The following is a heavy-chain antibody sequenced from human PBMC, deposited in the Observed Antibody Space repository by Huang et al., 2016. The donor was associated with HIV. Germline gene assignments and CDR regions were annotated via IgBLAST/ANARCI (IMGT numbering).Heavy chain of an antibody. D-gene: IGHD6-19*01. Sequence: EVQLVESGGGLVQPGRSLRLSCAASGFTFDAYARHWVRQGAGKGLEGVSGSSLNSGSIGYADSGKGQFTSSRDNAKNALHLQMKRLIAEDTALYYCAKDSKAGISGWYTWAFDIWGQGTMVTVSS. V-gene: IGHV3-9*01. CDR2: SSLNSGSI. CDR3: AKDSKAGISGWYTWAFDI. CDR1: GFTFDAYA. J-gene: IGHJ3*02.